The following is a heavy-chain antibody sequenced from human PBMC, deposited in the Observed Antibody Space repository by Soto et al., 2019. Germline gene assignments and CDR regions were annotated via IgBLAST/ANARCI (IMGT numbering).Heavy chain of an antibody. CDR2: IYYSGST. V-gene: IGHV4-59*01. Sequence: SETRSLTCTVSGDSIRSYYWTWIRQPPGKGLELIGYIYYSGSTRYNPSLKSRVTISVDMSKNQFSLKLSSVIAADTAVYYCARAYGGFDNGLDVWGQGTAVTVSS. CDR3: ARAYGGFDNGLDV. D-gene: IGHD5-12*01. J-gene: IGHJ6*02. CDR1: GDSIRSYY.